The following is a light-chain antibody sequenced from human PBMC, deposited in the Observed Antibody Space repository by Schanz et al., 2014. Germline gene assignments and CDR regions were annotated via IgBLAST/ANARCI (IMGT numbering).Light chain of an antibody. CDR3: SSYAGTNNFGV. CDR1: SSDVGGYNY. V-gene: IGLV2-8*01. CDR2: EVS. J-gene: IGLJ3*02. Sequence: QSALTQPRSVSGSPGQSVTISCTGTSSDVGGYNYVSWYQLHPGKAPKLMIYEVSKRPSGVPDRFSGSKSGNTASLTVSGLQAEDEADYYCSSYAGTNNFGVFGGGTKLTVL.